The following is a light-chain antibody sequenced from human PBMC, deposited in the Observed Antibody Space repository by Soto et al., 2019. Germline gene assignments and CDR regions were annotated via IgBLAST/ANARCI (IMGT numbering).Light chain of an antibody. CDR3: QQCFWHWT. V-gene: IGKV1-12*01. CDR2: AAS. CDR1: QHIGTW. J-gene: IGKJ1*01. Sequence: DIQMTQSPSSVSASVGDRVTIACRTTQHIGTWLAWYQQKPGRAPNLLIYAASNLQSGVPSRFSGSGSGTAFTLSITSLQPNDFATYYCQQCFWHWTFGQGTKVDIK.